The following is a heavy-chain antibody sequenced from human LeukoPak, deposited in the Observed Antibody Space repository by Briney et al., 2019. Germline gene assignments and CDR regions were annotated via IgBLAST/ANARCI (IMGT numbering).Heavy chain of an antibody. J-gene: IGHJ4*02. CDR3: AAVRMSGSYSDDY. CDR1: GFTFTSSA. V-gene: IGHV1-58*02. CDR2: IVVGSGNT. Sequence: SVKVSCKASGFTFTSSAMQWVRQARGQRLELIGWIVVGSGNTNYAQKFQERVTITRDMSTSTAYMELSSLRSEDTAVYYCAAVRMSGSYSDDYWGQGTLVTVSS. D-gene: IGHD1-26*01.